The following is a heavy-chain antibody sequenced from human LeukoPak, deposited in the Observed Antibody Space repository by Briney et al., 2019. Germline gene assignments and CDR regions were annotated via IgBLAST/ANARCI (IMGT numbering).Heavy chain of an antibody. CDR3: ARDRKYQPDY. V-gene: IGHV3-74*01. D-gene: IGHD2-2*01. CDR1: EFTCSGYW. J-gene: IGHJ4*02. CDR2: INSDGWGT. Sequence: GGSLRLSCAASEFTCSGYWVHWVRHAPGKGLVWVSRINSDGWGTSYVDSVKGRVTISRDNAKNTLYLQMNSLRVEDTAVYYCARDRKYQPDYWGQGTLVTVSS.